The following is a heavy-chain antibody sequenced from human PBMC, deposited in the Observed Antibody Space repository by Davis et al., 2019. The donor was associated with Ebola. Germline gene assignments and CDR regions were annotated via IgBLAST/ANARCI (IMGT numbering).Heavy chain of an antibody. CDR1: GGSFSGYY. J-gene: IGHJ4*02. CDR3: ARGLRLWVLHY. Sequence: GSLRLSCAVYGGSFSGYYWSWIRQPPGKGLEWIGEINHSGSTNYNPSLKSRVTISVDTSKNQFSLKLSSVTAADTAVYYCARGLRLWVLHYWGQGTLVTVSS. V-gene: IGHV4-34*01. D-gene: IGHD5-18*01. CDR2: INHSGST.